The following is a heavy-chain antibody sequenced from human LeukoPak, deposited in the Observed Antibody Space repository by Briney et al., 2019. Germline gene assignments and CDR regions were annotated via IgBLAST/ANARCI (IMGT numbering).Heavy chain of an antibody. D-gene: IGHD5-12*01. J-gene: IGHJ4*02. V-gene: IGHV4-59*01. CDR3: ARATRGWLRKGYFDY. CDR2: IYYSGST. CDR1: GGSISSYY. Sequence: PSETLSLTCTVSGGSISSYYWSWIRQPPGKGLEWIGYIYYSGSTNYNPSLKGRVTISVDTSKNQFSLKLSSVTAADTAVYYCARATRGWLRKGYFDYWGQGTLVTVSS.